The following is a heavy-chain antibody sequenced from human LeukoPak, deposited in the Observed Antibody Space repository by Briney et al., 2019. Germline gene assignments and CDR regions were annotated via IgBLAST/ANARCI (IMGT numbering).Heavy chain of an antibody. V-gene: IGHV1-18*01. CDR2: ISAYNGNT. D-gene: IGHD3-22*01. CDR3: ARDDPDYYDSSGPFDY. Sequence: ASVKVSCKASGYTFTSYGISWVRQAPGQGLEWMGWISAYNGNTNYAQKLQGRVTMTTDTSTSTAYMKLRSLRSDDTAVYYCARDDPDYYDSSGPFDYWGQGTLVTVSS. J-gene: IGHJ4*02. CDR1: GYTFTSYG.